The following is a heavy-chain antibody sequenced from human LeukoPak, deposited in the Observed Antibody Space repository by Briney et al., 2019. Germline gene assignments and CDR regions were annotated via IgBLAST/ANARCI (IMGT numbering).Heavy chain of an antibody. CDR3: AKGPPVDYGAGWGSGY. J-gene: IGHJ4*02. CDR1: GFTFSSYA. Sequence: TGGSLRLSCAASGFTFSSYAMSWVRQAPGKGLEWVSAISGSGGSTYYADSVKGRFTISRDNSKNTLYLQMNSLRAEDTAVYYCAKGPPVDYGAGWGSGYWGQGTLVTVSS. CDR2: ISGSGGST. D-gene: IGHD4-17*01. V-gene: IGHV3-23*01.